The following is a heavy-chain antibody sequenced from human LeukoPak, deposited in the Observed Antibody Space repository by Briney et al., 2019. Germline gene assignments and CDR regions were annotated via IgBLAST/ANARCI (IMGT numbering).Heavy chain of an antibody. J-gene: IGHJ4*02. CDR3: AKDMTRSYDY. Sequence: GGSLRLSCAASGFTFDDYAMHWVRQVPGKCLEWVSLISGDGDLTYYADSVKGRFTISRDNSKNSLYLQMNSLRTEDTALYSCAKDMTRSYDYWGQGTLVTVSS. CDR2: ISGDGDLT. D-gene: IGHD1-26*01. CDR1: GFTFDDYA. V-gene: IGHV3-43*02.